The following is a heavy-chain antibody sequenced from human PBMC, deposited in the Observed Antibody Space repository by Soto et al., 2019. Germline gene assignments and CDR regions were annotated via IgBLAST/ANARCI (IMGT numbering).Heavy chain of an antibody. CDR2: IYHSGST. CDR3: ARGEDITGTTYYYYGMDV. Sequence: PSETLSLTCTVSGGSISSGGYYWNWIRQHPGKGLEWIGEIYHSGSTNYNPSLKSRVTISVDTSKNQFSLKLSSVTAADTAVYYCARGEDITGTTYYYYGMDVWGQGTTVTVSS. CDR1: GGSISSGGYY. D-gene: IGHD1-7*01. V-gene: IGHV4-31*03. J-gene: IGHJ6*02.